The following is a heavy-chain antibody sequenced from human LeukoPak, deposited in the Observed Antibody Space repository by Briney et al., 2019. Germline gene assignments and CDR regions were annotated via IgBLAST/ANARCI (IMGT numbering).Heavy chain of an antibody. Sequence: SQTLSLTCTVSGGSISSGSYYWSWIRQPAGKGLGWIGRIYTSGSTNYNPSLKSRVTISVDTSKNQFSLKLSSVTAADTAVYYCAREWGTQYSYGQNWFDPWGQGTLVTVSS. D-gene: IGHD5-18*01. J-gene: IGHJ5*02. V-gene: IGHV4-61*02. CDR1: GGSISSGSYY. CDR3: AREWGTQYSYGQNWFDP. CDR2: IYTSGST.